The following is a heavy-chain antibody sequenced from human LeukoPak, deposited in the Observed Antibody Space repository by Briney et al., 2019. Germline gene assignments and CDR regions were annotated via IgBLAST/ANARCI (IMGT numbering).Heavy chain of an antibody. V-gene: IGHV3-53*01. CDR1: GFTVSSNY. CDR3: ATSRPEWWLPAGPLVSYYFDY. D-gene: IGHD2-15*01. CDR2: IYSGGST. J-gene: IGHJ4*02. Sequence: PGGSLRLSCAASGFTVSSNYMSWVRQAPGKGLEWVSVIYSGGSTYYADSVKGRFTISRDNSKNTLYLQMNSLRAEDTAVYYCATSRPEWWLPAGPLVSYYFDYWGQGTLVTVSS.